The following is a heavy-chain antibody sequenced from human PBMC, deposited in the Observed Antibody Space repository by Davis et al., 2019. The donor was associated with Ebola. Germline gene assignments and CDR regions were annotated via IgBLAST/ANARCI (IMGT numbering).Heavy chain of an antibody. D-gene: IGHD3-9*01. CDR1: GFTFSTYW. Sequence: GGSLRLSCVASGFTFSTYWMSWVRQAPGKGLEWVSSINTGSNYIFYADSVKGRFTVSRDNAKNSLFLQMNSLRGEDAAMYYCARGGRWYDIMTEASLMDVWGKGTTVTVSS. CDR3: ARGGRWYDIMTEASLMDV. CDR2: INTGSNYI. V-gene: IGHV3-21*01. J-gene: IGHJ6*04.